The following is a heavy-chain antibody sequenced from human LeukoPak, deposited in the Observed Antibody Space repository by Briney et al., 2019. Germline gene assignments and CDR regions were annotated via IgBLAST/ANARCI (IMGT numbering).Heavy chain of an antibody. Sequence: GGSLRLSCAASQFTFSSYAMSWVRQAPGKGLEWVSGISSIGGSTVYADSVQGRFTISRDNSRNTLYLQMNNLRTEDTALYFCARERGNYYMDVWGNGTTVTVSS. V-gene: IGHV3-23*01. CDR2: ISSIGGST. CDR3: ARERGNYYMDV. D-gene: IGHD6-13*01. J-gene: IGHJ6*03. CDR1: QFTFSSYA.